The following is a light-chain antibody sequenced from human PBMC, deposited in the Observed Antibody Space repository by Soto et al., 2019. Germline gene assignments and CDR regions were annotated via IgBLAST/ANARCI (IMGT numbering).Light chain of an antibody. Sequence: QSALTQPPSASGSPGQSVTISCTGTSSDVGGYNYVSWYQQHPGKAPKVLIYDVSKRPSGVPDRFSGSKSGKTASLTVSGLQAEDEAGYYCSSYAGSNNLVFGTGTKLTVL. CDR2: DVS. CDR1: SSDVGGYNY. J-gene: IGLJ1*01. CDR3: SSYAGSNNLV. V-gene: IGLV2-8*01.